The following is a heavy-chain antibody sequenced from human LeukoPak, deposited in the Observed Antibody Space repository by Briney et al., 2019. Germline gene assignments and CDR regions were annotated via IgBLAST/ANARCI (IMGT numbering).Heavy chain of an antibody. J-gene: IGHJ4*02. V-gene: IGHV4-34*01. Sequence: SETLSLTCAVYGGSSSGYYWSWIRQPPGKGLEWIGEINHSGSTNYNPSLKSRVTISVDTSKNQFSLKLSSVTAADTAVYYCARAGIAAAGKTFRYWGQGTLVTVSS. CDR1: GGSSSGYY. D-gene: IGHD6-13*01. CDR3: ARAGIAAAGKTFRY. CDR2: INHSGST.